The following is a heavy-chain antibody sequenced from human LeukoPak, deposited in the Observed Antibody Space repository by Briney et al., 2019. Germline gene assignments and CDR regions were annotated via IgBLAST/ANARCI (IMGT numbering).Heavy chain of an antibody. D-gene: IGHD3-22*01. CDR1: GGSMSSYY. CDR3: ARVFHDSSGYPFDY. Sequence: KASETLSLTCTVSGGSMSSYYWSWIRQPPGKGLEWIGYTYYSGNTNCNPSLKSRVTISVDTSKNQFSLKVSSVTAADTAVYYCARVFHDSSGYPFDYWGQGILVTVSS. CDR2: TYYSGNT. V-gene: IGHV4-59*01. J-gene: IGHJ4*02.